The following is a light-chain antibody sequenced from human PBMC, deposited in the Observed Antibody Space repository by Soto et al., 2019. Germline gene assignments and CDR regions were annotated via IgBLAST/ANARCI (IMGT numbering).Light chain of an antibody. Sequence: QSVLTQPASVSGSPGQSITISCTGTSSDIGTYIYVSWYLQHPGKAPKLLIYEVGNRPSGVSNRFSGSKSGNTASLTISGLQAEDEADYYCSSYTSCNSVVFGGGTKVTVL. CDR3: SSYTSCNSVV. CDR2: EVG. V-gene: IGLV2-14*01. CDR1: SSDIGTYIY. J-gene: IGLJ2*01.